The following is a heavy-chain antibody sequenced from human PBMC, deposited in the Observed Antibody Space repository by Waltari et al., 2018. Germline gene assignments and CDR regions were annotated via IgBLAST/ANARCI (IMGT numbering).Heavy chain of an antibody. CDR3: ARTVVRGYFDY. Sequence: EVQLVESGGGLVQPGGSLRLSCAASGCTFSSYWMSWVRQAPGKGLEWVANRKQDGSDKYYGDAVKGRFTISRDNAKNSLYLQMNSLRAEDTAVYYCARTVVRGYFDYWGQGTLVTVSA. V-gene: IGHV3-7*01. J-gene: IGHJ4*02. CDR1: GCTFSSYW. D-gene: IGHD3-10*01. CDR2: RKQDGSDK.